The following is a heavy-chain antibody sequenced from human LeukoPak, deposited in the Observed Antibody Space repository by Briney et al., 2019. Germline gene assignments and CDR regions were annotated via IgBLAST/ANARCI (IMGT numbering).Heavy chain of an antibody. CDR2: IYYSGST. D-gene: IGHD2-15*01. Sequence: SQTLSLTCTVSGGSISSGGYYWSWIRQHPGQGLEWIGYIYYSGSTYYNPSLKSRVTISVDTSKNQFSLKLSSVTAADTAVYYCARGGITWFDPWGQGTLVTVSS. CDR1: GGSISSGGYY. CDR3: ARGGITWFDP. V-gene: IGHV4-31*03. J-gene: IGHJ5*02.